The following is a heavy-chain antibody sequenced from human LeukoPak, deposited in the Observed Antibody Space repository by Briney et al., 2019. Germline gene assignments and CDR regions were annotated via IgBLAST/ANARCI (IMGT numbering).Heavy chain of an antibody. Sequence: GSLRLSCAASGFTFATYGISCGRQAPGKGLEWVSVAGESVHTTHYADSVKGRFIISRDNSKNTVHLQMNSLRAEDTAVYYCAKDSFTVVRGVGSDDGFAVWGQGTMVTVSS. J-gene: IGHJ3*01. CDR3: AKDSFTVVRGVGSDDGFAV. CDR1: GFTFATYG. D-gene: IGHD3-10*01. CDR2: AGESVHTT. V-gene: IGHV3-23*01.